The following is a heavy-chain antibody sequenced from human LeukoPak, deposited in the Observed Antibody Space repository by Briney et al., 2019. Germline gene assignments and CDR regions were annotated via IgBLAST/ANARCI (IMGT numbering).Heavy chain of an antibody. D-gene: IGHD5-24*01. Sequence: SVKVSFKASGGTFSSYAISWVRQAPGQGLEWMGGIIPIFGTANYAQKFQGRVTITADESTSTAYMELSSLRSEDTAVYYCARDRGEMATIPFDYWGQGTLVTVSS. J-gene: IGHJ4*02. CDR3: ARDRGEMATIPFDY. CDR2: IIPIFGTA. V-gene: IGHV1-69*01. CDR1: GGTFSSYA.